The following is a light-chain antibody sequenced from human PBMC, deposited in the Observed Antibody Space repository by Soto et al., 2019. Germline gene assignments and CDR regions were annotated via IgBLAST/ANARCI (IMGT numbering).Light chain of an antibody. J-gene: IGKJ5*01. CDR3: QQRHMWPIT. CDR1: QSFGGL. V-gene: IGKV3-11*01. Sequence: EVVLTQYPVTLFLSPWERATLSCRASQSFGGLLAWYQQKPGQAPRLLIYDAYNRATGIPPRFSGSGSGTDFTLTISSLEPEDSAVYYCQQRHMWPITFGQGTRLEI. CDR2: DAY.